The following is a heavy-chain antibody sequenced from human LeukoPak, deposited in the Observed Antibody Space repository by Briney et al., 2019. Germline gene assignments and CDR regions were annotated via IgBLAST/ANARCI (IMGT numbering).Heavy chain of an antibody. CDR3: ARDRRYSTGCGFDP. D-gene: IGHD6-25*01. J-gene: IGHJ5*02. CDR2: INPNSGGT. CDR1: GYTFTDYY. V-gene: IGHV1-2*02. Sequence: EASVKVSCKASGYTFTDYYIQWVRQAPGQGLEWMGWINPNSGGTNYAQKFQGRVTMTRDTSISTAYMELSRLRSDDTAVYYCARDRRYSTGCGFDPWGQGTLVTVSS.